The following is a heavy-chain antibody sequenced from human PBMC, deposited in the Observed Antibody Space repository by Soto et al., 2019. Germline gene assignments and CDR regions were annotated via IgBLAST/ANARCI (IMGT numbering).Heavy chain of an antibody. CDR1: GGSIRSSSYY. CDR2: IYYSGST. Sequence: PSETLSLTCTVSGGSIRSSSYYWVWIRHPPGKGLEWIGSIYYSGSTYYNPSLKSRVTISVDTSKNQFSLKLSSVTAADTAVYYCARHRGPMVRGVISNWFDPWGQGTLVTVSS. V-gene: IGHV4-39*01. J-gene: IGHJ5*02. D-gene: IGHD3-10*01. CDR3: ARHRGPMVRGVISNWFDP.